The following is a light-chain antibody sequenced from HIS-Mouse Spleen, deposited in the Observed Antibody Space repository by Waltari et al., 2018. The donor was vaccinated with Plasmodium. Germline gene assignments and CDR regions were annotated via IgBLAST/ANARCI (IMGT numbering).Light chain of an antibody. Sequence: QLVLTQSPSASASLGASVKLTCTLSSGHSSYAIAWHQQQPEKGPRYLMKLNSDGSHSKGDGIPVRFACSSSGAERYLTSSSLQSEDEADYYCQTWGTGIWVFGGGTKLTVL. V-gene: IGLV4-69*01. CDR1: SGHSSYA. CDR3: QTWGTGIWV. J-gene: IGLJ3*02. CDR2: LNSDGSH.